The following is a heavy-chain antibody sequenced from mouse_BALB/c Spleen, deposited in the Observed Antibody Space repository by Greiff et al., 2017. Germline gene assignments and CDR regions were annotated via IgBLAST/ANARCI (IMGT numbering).Heavy chain of an antibody. CDR1: GYSFTGYF. V-gene: IGHV1-20*02. J-gene: IGHJ2*01. CDR2: INPYNGDT. CDR3: ARGDDYFDY. Sequence: EVQLQQSGPELVKPGASAKISCKAPGYSFTGYFMNWVMQSHGKSLEWIGRINPYNGDTFYNQKFKGKATLTVDKSSNTAHMEFRSLAFEDSAVYYCARGDDYFDYWGQGTTLTVSS.